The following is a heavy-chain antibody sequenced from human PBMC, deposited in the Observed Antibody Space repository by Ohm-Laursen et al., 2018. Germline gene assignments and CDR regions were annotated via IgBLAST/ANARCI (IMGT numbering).Heavy chain of an antibody. D-gene: IGHD2-2*01. CDR2: IHHSGNT. CDR1: SYSISSGYE. Sequence: GTLSLTCAVSSYSISSGYEWDWIRQPPGKGLEWIGSIHHSGNTYYNPSLKSRLTISVDTSKNQFSLKLSSMTAADTAVYYCARAMHNEYYGMDVWGRGTTVTVSS. CDR3: ARAMHNEYYGMDV. V-gene: IGHV4-38-2*01. J-gene: IGHJ6*02.